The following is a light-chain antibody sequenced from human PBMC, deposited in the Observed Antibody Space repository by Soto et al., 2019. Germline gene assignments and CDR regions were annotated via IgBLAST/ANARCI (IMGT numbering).Light chain of an antibody. CDR1: SSDVGSYNL. CDR2: EVR. V-gene: IGLV2-23*02. J-gene: IGLJ1*01. CDR3: CSYARSSTV. Sequence: QSALTQPASVSGSPGQSITISCSGTSSDVGSYNLVSWYQQHPGKAPKLMIYEVRKRPSGVSNRFSGSKSGNTASLTISGLQAEDEANYYCCSYARSSTVFGTGTKLTVL.